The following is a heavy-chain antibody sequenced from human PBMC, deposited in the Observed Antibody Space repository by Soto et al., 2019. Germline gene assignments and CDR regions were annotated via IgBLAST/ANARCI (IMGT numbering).Heavy chain of an antibody. V-gene: IGHV4-59*01. CDR3: ASSDNYDILTGPPTVFDY. J-gene: IGHJ4*02. CDR2: IYYSGST. D-gene: IGHD3-9*01. Sequence: PSETLSLTCTVSGGSISSYYWSWIRQSPGKGLEWIGYIYYSGSTNYNPSLKSRVTISVDTSKNHFSLKLSSVTAADTAVYYCASSDNYDILTGPPTVFDYWGQGTLVTVSS. CDR1: GGSISSYY.